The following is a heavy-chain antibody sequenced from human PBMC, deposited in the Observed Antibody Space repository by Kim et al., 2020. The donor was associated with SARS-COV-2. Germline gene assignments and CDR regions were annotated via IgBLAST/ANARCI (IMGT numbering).Heavy chain of an antibody. Sequence: GGSLRLSCAASGFTFSSYEMNWVRQAPGKGLEWASYISSSGSTIYYADSVKGRFTISRDNAKNSLYLQMNSLRAEDTAVYYCARGLIAAAGTEYFQHWGQGTLVTVSS. V-gene: IGHV3-48*03. D-gene: IGHD6-13*01. CDR3: ARGLIAAAGTEYFQH. J-gene: IGHJ1*01. CDR1: GFTFSSYE. CDR2: ISSSGSTI.